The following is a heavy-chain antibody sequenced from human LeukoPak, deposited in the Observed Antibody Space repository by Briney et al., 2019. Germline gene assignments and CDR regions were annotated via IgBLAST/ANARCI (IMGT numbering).Heavy chain of an antibody. CDR2: ISWNSGNI. CDR1: GFTFDDYA. V-gene: IGHV3-9*01. J-gene: IGHJ4*02. CDR3: AKGKGTMVRGVINY. D-gene: IGHD3-10*01. Sequence: PGGSLRLSCAASGFTFDDYAMHWVRQAPGKGLKWVSGISWNSGNIGYADSVKGRFTISRDNAKNSLYLQMNSLRAEDTALYYCAKGKGTMVRGVINYWGQGTLVTVSS.